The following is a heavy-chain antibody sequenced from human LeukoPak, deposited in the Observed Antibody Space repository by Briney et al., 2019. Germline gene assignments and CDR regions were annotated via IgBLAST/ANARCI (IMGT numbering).Heavy chain of an antibody. Sequence: ASVKVSCKASGGTFSSYAISWVRQAPGQGLEWMGRIIPILGTANYAQKFQGRVTITTDESTSTAYMELSSLRSEDTAVYYCARDMAELTWYDSSGALAFDIWGQGAMVTVSS. D-gene: IGHD3-22*01. V-gene: IGHV1-69*11. J-gene: IGHJ3*02. CDR2: IIPILGTA. CDR3: ARDMAELTWYDSSGALAFDI. CDR1: GGTFSSYA.